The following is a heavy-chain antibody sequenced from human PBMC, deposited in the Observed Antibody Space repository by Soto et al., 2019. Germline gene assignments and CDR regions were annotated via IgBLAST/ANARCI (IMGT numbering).Heavy chain of an antibody. CDR2: FDPEDGET. V-gene: IGHV1-24*01. CDR3: ATVPTVTQYYFDY. Sequence: ASVKVSCKVSGYTLTELSMHWVRQAPGKGLEWMGGFDPEDGETIYAQKFQGRVTMTEDTSTDPAYMELSSLRSEDTAVYYCATVPTVTQYYFDYWGQGTLVTVSS. J-gene: IGHJ4*02. CDR1: GYTLTELS. D-gene: IGHD4-4*01.